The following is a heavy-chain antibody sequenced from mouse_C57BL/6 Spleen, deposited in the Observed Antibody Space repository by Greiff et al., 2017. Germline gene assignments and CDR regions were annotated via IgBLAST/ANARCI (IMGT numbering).Heavy chain of an antibody. J-gene: IGHJ2*01. D-gene: IGHD1-1*01. CDR3: ARKRTTVLADY. CDR1: GYTFTSYW. V-gene: IGHV1-50*01. CDR2: IDPSDSYT. Sequence: QVQLQQSGAELVKPGASVKLSCKASGYTFTSYWMQWVKQRPGQGLEWIGEIDPSDSYTNYNQKFKGKATLTVDTSSSTAYMQLSSLTSEDSAVYYCARKRTTVLADYWGQGTTLTVSS.